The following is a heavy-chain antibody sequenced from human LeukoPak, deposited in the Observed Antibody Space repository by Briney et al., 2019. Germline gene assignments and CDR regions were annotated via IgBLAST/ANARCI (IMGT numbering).Heavy chain of an antibody. J-gene: IGHJ4*02. CDR1: GFTFSYFW. CDR2: IKEDGSEK. D-gene: IGHD6-25*01. Sequence: GGSLRLSCAASGFTFSYFWMSWVRQAPGKGLEWVANIKEDGSEKYYVDSVKGRFTISRDNAKNSLYLQMNSLRAEDTAVYYCARGRLRDEGDFDYWGQGTLVTVSS. V-gene: IGHV3-7*04. CDR3: ARGRLRDEGDFDY.